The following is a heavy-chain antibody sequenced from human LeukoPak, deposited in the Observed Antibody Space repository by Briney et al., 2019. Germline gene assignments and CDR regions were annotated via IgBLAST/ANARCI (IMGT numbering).Heavy chain of an antibody. CDR2: IYYSGST. D-gene: IGHD3-10*01. Sequence: PSETLSLTCTVSGGSISSSSYYWGWIRQPPGKGLEWIGSIYYSGSTYYNPSLKSRVTISVDTSKNQFSLKLSSVTAADTAVYYCARPAMVRGVIIHFDYWGQGTLVTVSS. CDR1: GGSISSSSYY. V-gene: IGHV4-39*01. J-gene: IGHJ4*02. CDR3: ARPAMVRGVIIHFDY.